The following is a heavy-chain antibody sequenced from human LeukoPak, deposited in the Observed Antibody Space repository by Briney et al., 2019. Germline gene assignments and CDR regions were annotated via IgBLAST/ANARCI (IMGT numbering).Heavy chain of an antibody. J-gene: IGHJ4*02. CDR1: GGSFSGYY. V-gene: IGHV4-34*01. CDR3: ASVVAEAGNDYFDY. Sequence: PSETLSLTCAVYGGSFSGYYWSWIRQPPGKGLEWIGEINHSGSTNYNPSLKSRVTISVDTSKNQFSLKLSSVTAADTAVYYCASVVAEAGNDYFDYWGQGTLVTVSS. D-gene: IGHD6-19*01. CDR2: INHSGST.